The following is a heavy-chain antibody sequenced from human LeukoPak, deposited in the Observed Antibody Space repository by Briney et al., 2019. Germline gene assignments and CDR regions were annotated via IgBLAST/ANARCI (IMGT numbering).Heavy chain of an antibody. CDR1: GFTFSSYA. V-gene: IGHV3-23*01. D-gene: IGHD3-10*01. J-gene: IGHJ3*02. CDR3: ANGAWGSSRNAFDI. Sequence: PGGSLRLSCAASGFTFSSYAMSWVRQAPGKGLDWVSSISVSGGSTYYADSVKGRFTISRDNSKNTLYLQMNSLRAEDTAVYYCANGAWGSSRNAFDIWGQGTMVTVSS. CDR2: ISVSGGST.